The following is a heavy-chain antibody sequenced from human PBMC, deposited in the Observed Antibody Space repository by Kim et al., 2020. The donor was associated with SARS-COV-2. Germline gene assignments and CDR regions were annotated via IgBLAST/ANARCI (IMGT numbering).Heavy chain of an antibody. CDR1: GFTFSSYS. Sequence: GGSLRLSCAASGFTFSSYSMNWVRQAPGKGLEWVSYISSSSSTIYYADSVKGRFTISRDNAKNSLYLQMNSLRAEDTAVYYCARDASSSWYGSPPNYYGMDVWGQGTTVTVSS. D-gene: IGHD6-13*01. V-gene: IGHV3-48*04. J-gene: IGHJ6*02. CDR3: ARDASSSWYGSPPNYYGMDV. CDR2: ISSSSSTI.